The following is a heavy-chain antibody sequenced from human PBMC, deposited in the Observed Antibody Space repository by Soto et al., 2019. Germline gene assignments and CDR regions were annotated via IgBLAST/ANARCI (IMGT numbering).Heavy chain of an antibody. CDR3: ARHITGTTYDAFDI. Sequence: GGSLRLSCAASGFPFDDYAMYWVRQTPGKGLEWVSGISWSGNNMDYRDSVKGRFTISRDNSKNTLYLQMNSLRAEDTAVYYCARHITGTTYDAFDIWGQGTMVTVSS. V-gene: IGHV3-9*01. CDR2: ISWSGNNM. CDR1: GFPFDDYA. J-gene: IGHJ3*02. D-gene: IGHD1-20*01.